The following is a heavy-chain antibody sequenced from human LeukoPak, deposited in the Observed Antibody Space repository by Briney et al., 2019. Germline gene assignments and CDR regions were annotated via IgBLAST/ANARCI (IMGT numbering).Heavy chain of an antibody. D-gene: IGHD2-15*01. J-gene: IGHJ5*02. V-gene: IGHV3-23*01. Sequence: GGSLRLSCAASGFSFSRFAMSWVRQAPGKGLEWVSAISDSGGRINYADSVKGRFTISRDNARNTLYLQMRSLRAEDTAVYYCARGSPAYCSGGNCYVDLWGQGTLVTVSS. CDR3: ARGSPAYCSGGNCYVDL. CDR2: ISDSGGRI. CDR1: GFSFSRFA.